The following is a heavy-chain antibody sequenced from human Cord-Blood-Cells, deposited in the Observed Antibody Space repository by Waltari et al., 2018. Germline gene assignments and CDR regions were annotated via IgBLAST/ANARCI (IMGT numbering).Heavy chain of an antibody. CDR3: AKINGDLDY. CDR2: ISGRGGST. J-gene: IGHJ4*02. V-gene: IGHV3-23*01. D-gene: IGHD4-17*01. CDR1: GSTSSSLA. Sequence: EVQLLESGGGLVQPGGSLRLPCAASGSTSSSLAISWVRQAPGKGLEWGSAISGRGGSTYYADSVKGRFTISRDNSKNTLYLQMNSLRAEDTAVYYCAKINGDLDYWGQGTLVTVSS.